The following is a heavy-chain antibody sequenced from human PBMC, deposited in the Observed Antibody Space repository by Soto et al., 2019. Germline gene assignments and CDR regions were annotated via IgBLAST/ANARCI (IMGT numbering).Heavy chain of an antibody. Sequence: QAQLVESGGGVVQPGRSLRLSCAASGFTFNTYAMHWVRQAPGKGLECLAVISDDGSKENYTDSVKGRFTTSRDNSKNTFYLQMNSLRAEDTAVYYCVAPGLSFEYWGQGTLVTVSS. CDR1: GFTFNTYA. D-gene: IGHD3-16*02. CDR2: ISDDGSKE. V-gene: IGHV3-30-3*01. CDR3: VAPGLSFEY. J-gene: IGHJ4*02.